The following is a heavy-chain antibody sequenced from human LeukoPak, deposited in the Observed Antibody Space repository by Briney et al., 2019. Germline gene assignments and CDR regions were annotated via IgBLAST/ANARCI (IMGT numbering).Heavy chain of an antibody. CDR2: ISNSGST. Sequence: PSETLSLTCTVYGGSISSYYWRWIRQPPGKGLEWIGLISNSGSTYHIASLKRGVIISVDRSKNQFSLTLRSVTAADTAVYYCARHLRGTPLCWGQGTLVTVSS. D-gene: IGHD1-14*01. CDR1: GGSISSYY. J-gene: IGHJ4*02. V-gene: IGHV4-59*08. CDR3: ARHLRGTPLC.